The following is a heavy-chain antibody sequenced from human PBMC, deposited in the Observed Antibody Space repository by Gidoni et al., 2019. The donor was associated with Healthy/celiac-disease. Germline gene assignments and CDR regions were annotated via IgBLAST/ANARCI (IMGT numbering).Heavy chain of an antibody. D-gene: IGHD3-10*01. CDR2: IYWDDDK. CDR1: GFSLSTSGVG. CDR3: AHLYYYGSGSYPDAFDI. V-gene: IGHV2-5*02. Sequence: QITLKESGPTLVKPTQTLTLTCTFSGFSLSTSGVGVGWIRQPPGKALEWLALIYWDDDKRYSPSLKSRLTITKDTSKTQVVLTMTNMYPVDTATYYCAHLYYYGSGSYPDAFDIWGQGTMVTVSS. J-gene: IGHJ3*02.